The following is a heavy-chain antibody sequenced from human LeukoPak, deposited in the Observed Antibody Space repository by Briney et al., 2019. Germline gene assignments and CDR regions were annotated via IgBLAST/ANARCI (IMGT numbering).Heavy chain of an antibody. J-gene: IGHJ3*02. CDR3: ARDDVDYGDYPDAFDI. D-gene: IGHD4-17*01. V-gene: IGHV1-18*01. CDR2: ISAYNGNT. Sequence: ASVKVSCKASGYTFTSYGISWVRQAPGQGLEWMGWISAYNGNTNYAQKLQGRVTMTTDTSTSTAYVELRSLRSDDTAVYYCARDDVDYGDYPDAFDIWGQGTMVTVSS. CDR1: GYTFTSYG.